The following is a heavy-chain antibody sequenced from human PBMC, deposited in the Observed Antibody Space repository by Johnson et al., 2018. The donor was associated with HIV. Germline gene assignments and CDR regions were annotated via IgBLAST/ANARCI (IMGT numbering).Heavy chain of an antibody. V-gene: IGHV3-23*04. D-gene: IGHD3-10*01. CDR1: GFTFNTYV. CDR2: IAASGVST. CDR3: ANWAYYYGSGYAFDI. Sequence: VQLVESGGGLVQPGRSLRPSCAASGFTFNTYVMKWVRQAPGKGLEWVSLIAASGVSTYYADSVRGRFAISRDNSKNTLYLQMNSLRAEDMAVYYCANWAYYYGSGYAFDIWGQGTMVTVSS. J-gene: IGHJ3*02.